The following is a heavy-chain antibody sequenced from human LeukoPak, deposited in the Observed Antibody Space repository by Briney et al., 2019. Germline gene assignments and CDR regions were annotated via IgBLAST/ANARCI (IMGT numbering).Heavy chain of an antibody. CDR1: GGTFSSYA. J-gene: IGHJ4*02. D-gene: IGHD5-24*01. Sequence: GASVKVSCKASGGTFSSYAINWVRQAPGQGLEWMGGIIPIFTTANYAQEFQGRVRITTDQSTSTAYMELSSLRSEDTAVYYCARGNIERATITAFDYWGLGTLVTVSS. CDR2: IIPIFTTA. CDR3: ARGNIERATITAFDY. V-gene: IGHV1-69*05.